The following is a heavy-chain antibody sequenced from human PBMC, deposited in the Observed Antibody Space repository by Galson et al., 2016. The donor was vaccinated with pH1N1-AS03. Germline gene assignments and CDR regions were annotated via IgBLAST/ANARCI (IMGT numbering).Heavy chain of an antibody. CDR2: ISVYNGNT. J-gene: IGHJ4*02. V-gene: IGHV1-18*01. D-gene: IGHD3-10*01. CDR3: ARQTMVHYFDS. CDR1: GYVFGSYR. Sequence: SVKVSCKASGYVFGSYRISWVRQAPGQGLEWMGWISVYNGNTNHAQNLQGRVTMSTDTPTTTAYMELRSLTSDDTAVYYCARQTMVHYFDSWGQGTLVTVSS.